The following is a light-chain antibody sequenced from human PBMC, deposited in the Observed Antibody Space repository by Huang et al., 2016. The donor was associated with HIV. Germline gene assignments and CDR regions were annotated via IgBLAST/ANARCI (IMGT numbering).Light chain of an antibody. CDR1: QSVLYSSNNKNS. CDR3: QQYSTSIT. Sequence: DIVMTQSPQSLAVSLGERATINCKSSQSVLYSSNNKNSLAWYQQGSGQPPKLLIYWASTRESGVPDRFSGSGSGTNFTLTITSLQADDAAVYYCQQYSTSITFGQGTRLEI. CDR2: WAS. V-gene: IGKV4-1*01. J-gene: IGKJ5*01.